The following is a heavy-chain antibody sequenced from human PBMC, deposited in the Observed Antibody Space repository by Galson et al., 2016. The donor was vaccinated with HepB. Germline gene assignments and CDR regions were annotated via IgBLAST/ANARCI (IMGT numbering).Heavy chain of an antibody. CDR3: ARGRDISTGHRSFDCVMDV. CDR2: IYPDDSDT. Sequence: QSGAEVKQPGESLKISCKGSGYSFTKYYICWVRQKPGKGLECMGSIYPDDSDTRYSPSFQGQVTISADKSINTAYLQWSSLKASDTAMYYCARGRDISTGHRSFDCVMDVWGQGTTVTVSS. D-gene: IGHD3-9*01. CDR1: GYSFTKYY. V-gene: IGHV5-51*01. J-gene: IGHJ6*02.